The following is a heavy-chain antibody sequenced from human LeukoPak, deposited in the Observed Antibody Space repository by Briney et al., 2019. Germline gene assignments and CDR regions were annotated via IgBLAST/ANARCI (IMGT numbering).Heavy chain of an antibody. J-gene: IGHJ4*02. CDR3: VRAAMPYIINGRRFDY. V-gene: IGHV3-13*04. CDR2: SGTVGDT. CDR1: GFTSSAYD. D-gene: IGHD2-2*01. Sequence: GGSLRLSCAASGFTSSAYDMHWVRQITGGGLEWVSTSGTVGDTFYSDSVKGRFTISRENAKNSVHLQMNSLRVEDSAIHFCVRAAMPYIINGRRFDYWGQGTLVTVSS.